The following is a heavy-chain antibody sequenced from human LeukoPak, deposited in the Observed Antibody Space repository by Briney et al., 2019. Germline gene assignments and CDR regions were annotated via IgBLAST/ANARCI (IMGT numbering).Heavy chain of an antibody. V-gene: IGHV4-59*08. J-gene: IGHJ4*02. Sequence: SETLSLTCNVSGGSIITYYWSWIRQPPGKGLEWIGNIFDSGSTNYNPSLKSRATISVDTSKNQFSLKLSSVTAADTAVYYCARVTHYYDSGSYPYWGQGTLVTVSS. CDR1: GGSIITYY. CDR2: IFDSGST. CDR3: ARVTHYYDSGSYPY. D-gene: IGHD3-10*01.